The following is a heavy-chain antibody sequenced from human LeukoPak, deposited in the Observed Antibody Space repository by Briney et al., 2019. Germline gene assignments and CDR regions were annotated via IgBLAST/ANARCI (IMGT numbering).Heavy chain of an antibody. CDR1: GFTFSSYW. J-gene: IGHJ4*02. CDR2: IKSDGSTT. Sequence: PGGSLRLSCAASGFTFSSYWMNWVRQAPGRGLVWVSRIKSDGSTTDYADSVKGRFTISRDNAKSTLYLQMNSLRVEDTAVYYCARRSAAKSGFDYWGQGTVVSVSS. V-gene: IGHV3-74*01. CDR3: ARRSAAKSGFDY. D-gene: IGHD6-13*01.